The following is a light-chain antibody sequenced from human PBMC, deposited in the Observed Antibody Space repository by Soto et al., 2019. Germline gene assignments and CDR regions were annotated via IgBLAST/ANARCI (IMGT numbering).Light chain of an antibody. Sequence: DIQLTQSPSFLSASVGDRVTITCWASQGIAGSLAWYQQKPGKPPKLLIYAESTLQSGVPSRFSGSGSGTRVTLTISSLQPEDFATYCCQQVKSYARTFGGGTRVEIK. CDR2: AES. CDR3: QQVKSYART. J-gene: IGKJ4*01. CDR1: QGIAGS. V-gene: IGKV1-9*01.